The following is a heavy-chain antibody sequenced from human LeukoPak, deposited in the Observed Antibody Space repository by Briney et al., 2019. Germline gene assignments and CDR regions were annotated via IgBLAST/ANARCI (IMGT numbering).Heavy chain of an antibody. CDR1: GFTFSSYS. CDR2: ISSSSSYI. CDR3: ARGYGGYSSGWNYGEDAFDI. Sequence: GGSLRLSCAASGFTFSSYSMNWVRQAPGKGLEWVSSISSSSSYIYYADSVKGRFTISRDNAKNSLYLQVNSLRAEDTAVYYCARGYGGYSSGWNYGEDAFDIWGQGTMVTVSS. D-gene: IGHD6-19*01. V-gene: IGHV3-21*01. J-gene: IGHJ3*02.